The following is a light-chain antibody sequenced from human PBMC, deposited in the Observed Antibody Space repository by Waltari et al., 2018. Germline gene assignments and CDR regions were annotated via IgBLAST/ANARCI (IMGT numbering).Light chain of an antibody. V-gene: IGKV3-20*01. CDR3: QQYGTSPPWT. CDR2: GAS. J-gene: IGKJ1*01. Sequence: EIVLTQSPGTLSLSPGERATLSCRASHSVSSTYLAWYQQKPGQAPRLLIYGASSRATGIPDRFSGSGSGTDFTPTISRLEPEDSAVYYCQQYGTSPPWTFGQGTKVEIK. CDR1: HSVSSTY.